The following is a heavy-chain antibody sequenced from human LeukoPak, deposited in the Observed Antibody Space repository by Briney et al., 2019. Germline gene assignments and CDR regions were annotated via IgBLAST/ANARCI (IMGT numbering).Heavy chain of an antibody. J-gene: IGHJ4*02. CDR2: IRSKGYGGTT. V-gene: IGHV3-49*04. D-gene: IGHD2-21*02. Sequence: GGSLRLSCAVSGFTLSTLWMHWVRLAPGKGLEWVGFIRSKGYGGTTEYVASVKGRFTISRDDSKSIAYLQMNSLKTEDKAVYYCTRIGTAFLDYWGQGTLVTVSS. CDR1: GFTLSTLW. CDR3: TRIGTAFLDY.